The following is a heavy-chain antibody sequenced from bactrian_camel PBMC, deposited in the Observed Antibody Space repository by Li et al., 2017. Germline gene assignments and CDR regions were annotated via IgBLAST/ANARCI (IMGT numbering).Heavy chain of an antibody. J-gene: IGHJ4*01. Sequence: HVQLVESGGGSVEAGGSLRLSCAASGSIHSTNCMGWFRQAPGKERDWVATDNGVGRTYYADSVKGRFAISQDNANNTYYLQMNSLKPEDTAMYYCAAGSDTAPICPGTAAGGYRYWGQGTQVTVS. D-gene: IGHD2*01. CDR1: GSIHSTNC. CDR3: AAGSDTAPICPGTAAGGYRY. V-gene: IGHV3S53*01. CDR2: DNGVGRT.